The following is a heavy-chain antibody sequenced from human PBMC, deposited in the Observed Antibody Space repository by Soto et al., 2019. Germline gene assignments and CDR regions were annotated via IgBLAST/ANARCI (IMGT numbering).Heavy chain of an antibody. CDR3: ARSVAVAGVSDAFDI. CDR1: GFTFSSYS. V-gene: IGHV3-21*01. D-gene: IGHD6-19*01. Sequence: EVQLVESGGGLVKPGGSLRLSCAASGFTFSSYSMNWVRQAPGKGLEWVSSISSSSSYIYYADSVKGRFTISRDNAKNSLYLQMNSLRAEDTAVYYCARSVAVAGVSDAFDIWGQGTMVTVSS. J-gene: IGHJ3*02. CDR2: ISSSSSYI.